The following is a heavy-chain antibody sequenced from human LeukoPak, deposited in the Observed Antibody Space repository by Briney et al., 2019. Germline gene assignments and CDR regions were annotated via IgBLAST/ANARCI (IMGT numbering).Heavy chain of an antibody. CDR3: ARDMLVSRGGFDY. Sequence: PGGSLRLSCAASGFTFSDYYLSWIRQAPGKGLEWVSYITSSGSTIYYADSVKGRFTISRDNAKNSLYLQMNSLRAEDTAVYYCARDMLVSRGGFDYWGQGTLVTVSS. CDR1: GFTFSDYY. V-gene: IGHV3-11*04. D-gene: IGHD3-10*01. CDR2: ITSSGSTI. J-gene: IGHJ4*02.